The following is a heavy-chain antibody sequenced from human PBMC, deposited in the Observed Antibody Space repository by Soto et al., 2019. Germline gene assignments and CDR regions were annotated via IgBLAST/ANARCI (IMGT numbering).Heavy chain of an antibody. V-gene: IGHV3-21*01. D-gene: IGHD2-2*01. CDR1: GFTFSSYS. CDR2: ISSSSSYI. CDR3: ARWGDIVVVPDAHYYYYGMDV. J-gene: IGHJ6*02. Sequence: PGCSLRLSCAAAGFTFSSYSMNWVRQAPGKGLEWVSSISSSSSYIYYADSVKGRFTISRDNAKNSLYLQMNSLRAEDTAVYYCARWGDIVVVPDAHYYYYGMDVWGQGTTVTGSS.